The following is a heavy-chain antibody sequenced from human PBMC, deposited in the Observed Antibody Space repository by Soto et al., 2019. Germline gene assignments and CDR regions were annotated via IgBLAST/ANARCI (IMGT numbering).Heavy chain of an antibody. J-gene: IGHJ6*02. CDR2: ISYDGSNK. Sequence: GGSLRLSCAASGFTFSSYGMHWVRQAPGKGLEWVAVISYDGSNKYYADSVKGRFTISRDNSKNTLYLQMNSLRAEDTAVYYCAKAVHYDILTGPNYYYYGMDVWGQGTTVTVSS. V-gene: IGHV3-30*18. CDR3: AKAVHYDILTGPNYYYYGMDV. D-gene: IGHD3-9*01. CDR1: GFTFSSYG.